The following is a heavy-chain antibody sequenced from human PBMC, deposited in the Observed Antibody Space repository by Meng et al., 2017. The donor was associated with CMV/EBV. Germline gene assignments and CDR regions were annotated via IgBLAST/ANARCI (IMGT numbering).Heavy chain of an antibody. CDR3: VRVRDPRDPNLYFQH. D-gene: IGHD2-21*02. CDR2: LTRSGNTV. J-gene: IGHJ1*01. V-gene: IGHV3-11*01. Sequence: GGSLRLSCAASGFTFSDYYMGWIRQAPGRGLEWISHLTRSGNTVFYADSVKGRFTVSRDNSKKSMYLQMSGLRPDDTAVYFCVRVRDPRDPNLYFQHWGRGTLVTVSS. CDR1: GFTFSDYY.